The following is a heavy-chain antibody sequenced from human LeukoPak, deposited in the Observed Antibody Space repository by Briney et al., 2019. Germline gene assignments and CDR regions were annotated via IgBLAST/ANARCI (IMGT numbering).Heavy chain of an antibody. J-gene: IGHJ4*02. CDR3: ARSSGHSYGDLDY. V-gene: IGHV4-59*07. D-gene: IGHD5-18*01. Sequence: SDTLSLTCSVSGVSITINYWSWIRQPPGKGLEWLGYTHHSGATSYNPSLKSRSTMSLDTSNNQFSLKLSSVTAADTAVYYCARSSGHSYGDLDYWGQGNLVTVSS. CDR1: GVSITINY. CDR2: THHSGAT.